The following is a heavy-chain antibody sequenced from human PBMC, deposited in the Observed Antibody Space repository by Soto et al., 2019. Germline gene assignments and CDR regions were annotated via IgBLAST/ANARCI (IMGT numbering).Heavy chain of an antibody. D-gene: IGHD5-18*01. CDR3: ARGARYSYGYFFEGYYYGMDV. J-gene: IGHJ6*02. V-gene: IGHV4-39*07. Sequence: TSETLSLTCTVSGGSISSSSYYWGRIRQPPGKGLEWIGKINHSGSTYYNPSLKSRVTISVDTSKNQFSLKLSSVTAADTAVYYCARGARYSYGYFFEGYYYGMDVWGQGTTVTVSS. CDR2: INHSGST. CDR1: GGSISSSSYY.